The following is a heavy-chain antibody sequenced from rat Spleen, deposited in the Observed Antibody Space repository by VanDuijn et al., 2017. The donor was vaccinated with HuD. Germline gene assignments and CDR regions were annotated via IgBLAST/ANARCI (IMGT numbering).Heavy chain of an antibody. Sequence: EVQLVESGGGLVQPGRSMKLSCAASGFTFSNYDMAWVRQAPTKGLEWVASISYGGSSTYYRDSVKGRFTISRDNAKSTLYLQMGSLRSEDTATFYCARPLLTARPYWFAYWGQGTLVTVSS. CDR3: ARPLLTARPYWFAY. J-gene: IGHJ3*01. D-gene: IGHD1-4*01. CDR1: GFTFSNYD. V-gene: IGHV5-25*01. CDR2: ISYGGSST.